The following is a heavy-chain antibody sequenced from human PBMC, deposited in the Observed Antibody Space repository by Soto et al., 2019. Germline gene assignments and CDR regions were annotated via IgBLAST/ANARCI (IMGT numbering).Heavy chain of an antibody. D-gene: IGHD5-12*01. CDR3: ARDGYSGYVGYYYYYGMDV. J-gene: IGHJ6*02. V-gene: IGHV3-7*05. CDR2: IKQDGSEK. CDR1: GFTFSSYW. Sequence: PGGSLRLSCAASGFTFSSYWMSWVRQAPGKGLEWVANIKQDGSEKYYVDSVKGRFTISRGNAKNSLYLQMNSLRAEDTAVYYCARDGYSGYVGYYYYYGMDVWGQGTTVTVCS.